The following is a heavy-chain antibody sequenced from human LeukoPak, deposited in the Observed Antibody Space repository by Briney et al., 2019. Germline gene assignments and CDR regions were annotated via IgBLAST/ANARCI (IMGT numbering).Heavy chain of an antibody. CDR2: IRSKANTYAT. Sequence: GGSLRLSCAASGFTFSGSAMLWVRQASGKGLGWVGRIRSKANTYATAYAAPVKGRFIISRDDSKNTAYLQMNSLKTEDTAVYYCTRHNYYEDGFDYWGQGTLVTVSS. J-gene: IGHJ4*02. D-gene: IGHD3-22*01. V-gene: IGHV3-73*01. CDR1: GFTFSGSA. CDR3: TRHNYYEDGFDY.